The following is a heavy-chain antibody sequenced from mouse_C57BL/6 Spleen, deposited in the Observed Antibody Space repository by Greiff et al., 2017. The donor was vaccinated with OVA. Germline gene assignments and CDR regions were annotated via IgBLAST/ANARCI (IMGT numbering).Heavy chain of an antibody. CDR2: INPSNGGT. V-gene: IGHV1-53*01. D-gene: IGHD1-1*01. CDR1: GYTFTSYW. Sequence: QVQLQQPGTELVKPGASVKLSCKASGYTFTSYWMHWVKQRPGQGLEWIGNINPSNGGTNYNEKFKSKATLTVGKSSSTAYMQLSSLTSEDSAVYYCAREGSYGSSLYYFDYWGQGTTLTVAS. CDR3: AREGSYGSSLYYFDY. J-gene: IGHJ2*01.